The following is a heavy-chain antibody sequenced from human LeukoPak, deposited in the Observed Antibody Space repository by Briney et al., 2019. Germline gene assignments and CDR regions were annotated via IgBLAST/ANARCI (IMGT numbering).Heavy chain of an antibody. V-gene: IGHV3-30*02. J-gene: IGHJ6*03. CDR2: IQYDGSNE. D-gene: IGHD2-8*01. CDR3: AKDRCSNGIGCYYYYMDV. Sequence: GGSLRLSCAASGFTFSNAWMSWVRQAPGKGLEWVAYIQYDGSNEQYADSVKGRFSISRDNSKNILYLQMNSLRAEDTAVYYCAKDRCSNGIGCYYYYMDVWGKGTTVTISS. CDR1: GFTFSNAW.